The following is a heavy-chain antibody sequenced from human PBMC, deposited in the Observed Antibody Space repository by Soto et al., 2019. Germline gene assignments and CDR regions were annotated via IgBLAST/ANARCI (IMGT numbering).Heavy chain of an antibody. CDR2: INPSGGAS. J-gene: IGHJ5*02. Sequence: ASVKVSCKASGYTFTTYYIHWVRQAPGQGLEWMAIINPSGGASSYAQRFQGRVTMTSDTSTSTVYMELNSLTSDDTAVYYCARGQNVVVTASTWFDPWGQGTLVTVSS. D-gene: IGHD2-21*02. CDR1: GYTFTTYY. CDR3: ARGQNVVVTASTWFDP. V-gene: IGHV1-46*01.